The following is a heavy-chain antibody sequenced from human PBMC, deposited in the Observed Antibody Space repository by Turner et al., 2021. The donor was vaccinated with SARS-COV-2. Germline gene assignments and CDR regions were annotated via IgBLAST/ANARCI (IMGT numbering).Heavy chain of an antibody. CDR2: ISVSGGRT. CDR3: AKGYDSSGYYSARGGLFCDY. V-gene: IGHV3-23*01. Sequence: EVQLLESGGGLVQPGGSLRLACAASGFTFSGYAMSWVRQAPGKGLEGVSAISVSGGRTYYADSVKGRFTISRDNSKNTLYLQMNSLRAEDTAVYYCAKGYDSSGYYSARGGLFCDYWGQGTLVTVSS. J-gene: IGHJ4*02. D-gene: IGHD3-22*01. CDR1: GFTFSGYA.